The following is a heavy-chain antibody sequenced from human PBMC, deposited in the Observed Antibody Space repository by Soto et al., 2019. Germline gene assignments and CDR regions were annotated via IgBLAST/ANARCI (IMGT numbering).Heavy chain of an antibody. Sequence: GGSLRLSCAASGFTFSSYGMHWVRQAPGKGLEWVAVISYDGSNKYYADSVKGRFTISRDNSKNTLYLQMNSLRAEDTAVYYCSNSAVGKIGSGWGQGTLVTV. CDR3: SNSAVGKIGSG. D-gene: IGHD6-13*01. V-gene: IGHV3-30*18. CDR2: ISYDGSNK. J-gene: IGHJ4*02. CDR1: GFTFSSYG.